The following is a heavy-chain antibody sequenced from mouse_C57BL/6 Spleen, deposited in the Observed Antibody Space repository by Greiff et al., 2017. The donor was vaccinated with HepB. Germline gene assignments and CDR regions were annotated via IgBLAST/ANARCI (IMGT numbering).Heavy chain of an antibody. CDR2: IHPSDSDT. Sequence: QVQLQQSGAELVKPGASVKVSCKASGYTFTSYWMHWVKQRPGQGLEWIGRIHPSDSDTNYNQKFKGKATLTVDKSSSTAYMQLSSLTSEDSAVYYCAISGFYYGSSYGFAYWGQGTLVTVSA. CDR3: AISGFYYGSSYGFAY. V-gene: IGHV1-74*01. CDR1: GYTFTSYW. D-gene: IGHD1-1*01. J-gene: IGHJ3*01.